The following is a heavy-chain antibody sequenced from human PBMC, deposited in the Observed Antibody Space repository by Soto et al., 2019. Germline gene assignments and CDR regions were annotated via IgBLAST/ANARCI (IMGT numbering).Heavy chain of an antibody. Sequence: SVKVSCKASGGTFSSYAISWVRQAPGQGLEWMGGIITFFGTANYAQKFQGRVTITADESTSTAYMELSSLRSEDTAVYYCASRKPGEYDYVWGSYRYKDQNYGMDVWGQGTTVTVSS. V-gene: IGHV1-69*13. CDR1: GGTFSSYA. J-gene: IGHJ6*02. CDR3: ASRKPGEYDYVWGSYRYKDQNYGMDV. CDR2: IITFFGTA. D-gene: IGHD3-16*02.